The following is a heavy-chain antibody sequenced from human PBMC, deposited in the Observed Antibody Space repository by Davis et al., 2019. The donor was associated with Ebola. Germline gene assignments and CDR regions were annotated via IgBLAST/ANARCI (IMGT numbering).Heavy chain of an antibody. J-gene: IGHJ4*02. CDR1: GGSISSYY. D-gene: IGHD6-6*01. Sequence: PSETLSLTCTVSGGSISSYYWSWIRQPAGKGLEWIGRIYTSGSTNYNPSLKSRVTISVDTSKNQFSLKLSSVTAADTAVYYCARGTPPYSSSNHLEDYWGQGTLVTVSS. V-gene: IGHV4-4*07. CDR2: IYTSGST. CDR3: ARGTPPYSSSNHLEDY.